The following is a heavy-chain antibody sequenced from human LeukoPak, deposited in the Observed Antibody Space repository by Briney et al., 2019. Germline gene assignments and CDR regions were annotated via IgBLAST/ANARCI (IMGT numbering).Heavy chain of an antibody. Sequence: GGSLRLSCAASGFTSSSYAMHWVRQAPGKGLEYVSAISSNGGSTYYANSVKGRFTISRDNSKNTLYLQMGSLRAEDMAVYYCARSVLLVSPLSSDYWGQGTLVTVSS. CDR1: GFTSSSYA. CDR3: ARSVLLVSPLSSDY. D-gene: IGHD4-23*01. V-gene: IGHV3-64*01. CDR2: ISSNGGST. J-gene: IGHJ4*02.